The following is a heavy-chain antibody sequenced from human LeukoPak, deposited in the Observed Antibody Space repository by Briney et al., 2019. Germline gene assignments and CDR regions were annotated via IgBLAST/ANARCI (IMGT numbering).Heavy chain of an antibody. V-gene: IGHV4-4*07. Sequence: PSETLSPTCTVSGGSISSYYWSWIRQPAGKGLDWIGRIYSSGSTNYNPSLKSRVTMSVDTSKNQFSLKVSSVTAADTAVYYCARYSSSWTDAFDIWGQGTMVTVSS. CDR3: ARYSSSWTDAFDI. J-gene: IGHJ3*02. CDR1: GGSISSYY. CDR2: IYSSGST. D-gene: IGHD6-13*01.